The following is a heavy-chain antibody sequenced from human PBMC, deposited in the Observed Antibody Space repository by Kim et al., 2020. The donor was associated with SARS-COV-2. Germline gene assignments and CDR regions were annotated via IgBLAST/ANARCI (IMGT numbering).Heavy chain of an antibody. CDR3: AGEPIREGTDYFDY. J-gene: IGHJ4*02. Sequence: NPSLKSRVTISVDTSKNQFSLKLSSVTAADTAVYYCAGEPIREGTDYFDYWGQGTLVTVSS. V-gene: IGHV4-31*02. D-gene: IGHD1-26*01.